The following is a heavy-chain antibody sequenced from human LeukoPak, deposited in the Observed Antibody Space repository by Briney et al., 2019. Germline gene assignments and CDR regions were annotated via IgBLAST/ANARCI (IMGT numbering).Heavy chain of an antibody. J-gene: IGHJ3*02. CDR2: IYSGGST. CDR3: ARGPRGPDAFDI. D-gene: IGHD3-10*01. V-gene: IGHV3-53*01. CDR1: GFTVSSNY. Sequence: GGSLRLSCAASGFTVSSNYMSRVRQAPGKGLEWVSVIYSGGSTYYADSVKGRFTISRDNSKNTLYLQMNSLRAEDTAVYYCARGPRGPDAFDIWGQGTMVTVSS.